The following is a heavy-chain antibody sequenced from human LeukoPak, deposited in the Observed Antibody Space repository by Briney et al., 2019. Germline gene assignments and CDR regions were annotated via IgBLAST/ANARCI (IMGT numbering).Heavy chain of an antibody. D-gene: IGHD2/OR15-2a*01. J-gene: IGHJ4*02. Sequence: GTSVKVSCKASVFTFTTSALQWVRQARGQRPEWIGWIVVGSGDTNYAQRFQERVTITRDMSTSTAYMELSSLRSEDTAVYYCAADRDCPSTRCNPFNFGIWGQGALVTVSS. CDR1: VFTFTTSA. CDR2: IVVGSGDT. CDR3: AADRDCPSTRCNPFNFGI. V-gene: IGHV1-58*01.